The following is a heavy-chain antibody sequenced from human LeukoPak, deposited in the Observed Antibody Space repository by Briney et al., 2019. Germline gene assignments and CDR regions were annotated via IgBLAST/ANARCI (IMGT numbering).Heavy chain of an antibody. J-gene: IGHJ4*02. CDR3: ATDIVVVPAARGPESYFDY. V-gene: IGHV1-69*13. Sequence: ASVKVSCKASGGTFSSYAISWVRQAPGQGLEWMGGIIPIFGTANYAQKFQGRVTITADESTSTAYMELSSLRSEDTAVYYCATDIVVVPAARGPESYFDYWGRGPLVTVSS. D-gene: IGHD2-2*01. CDR1: GGTFSSYA. CDR2: IIPIFGTA.